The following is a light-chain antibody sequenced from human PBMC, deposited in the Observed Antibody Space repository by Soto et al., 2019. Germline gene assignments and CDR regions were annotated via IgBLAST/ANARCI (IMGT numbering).Light chain of an antibody. CDR3: QQSYDIPPIT. CDR2: AAS. J-gene: IGKJ5*01. CDR1: QSVHRY. Sequence: DIQMTQSPSSLSASVGDRITITCRSSQSVHRYLNWYQQKPGEVPKLLIYAASSLQSGVPSRFSGSGSGTDFTLTINGLQPEDFATYYCQQSYDIPPITFGQGTRLEIK. V-gene: IGKV1-39*01.